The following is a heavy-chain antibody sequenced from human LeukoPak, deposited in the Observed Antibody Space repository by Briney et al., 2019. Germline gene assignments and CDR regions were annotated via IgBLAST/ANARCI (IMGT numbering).Heavy chain of an antibody. V-gene: IGHV3-23*01. J-gene: IGHJ4*02. CDR2: ISGSGGGT. CDR1: GFTSNNYA. D-gene: IGHD5-18*01. Sequence: GGSLRLSCAASGFTSNNYAMSWVRQAPGKGLEWVSAISGSGGGTYYADSVKGRFTISRDNSKNTLYVQMNSLRAADTAVYYCAKAAGRGYNYGDYFDYWGQGTLVTVSS. CDR3: AKAAGRGYNYGDYFDY.